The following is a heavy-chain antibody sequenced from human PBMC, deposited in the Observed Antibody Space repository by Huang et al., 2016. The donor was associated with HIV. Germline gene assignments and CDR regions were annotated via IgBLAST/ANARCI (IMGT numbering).Heavy chain of an antibody. Sequence: QVHLEASGGGVVQPGRPLRLSCTASGFMFRTFGIDWVRQATGKRREWVAGISNDGSRKYYVDAVKGRFTISRDNSKNIVYLQMNSLRPEDTAVYYCAKPSGDYEFFDFWGQGTVVTVSS. D-gene: IGHD4-17*01. V-gene: IGHV3-30*18. CDR3: AKPSGDYEFFDF. CDR2: ISNDGSRK. J-gene: IGHJ4*02. CDR1: GFMFRTFG.